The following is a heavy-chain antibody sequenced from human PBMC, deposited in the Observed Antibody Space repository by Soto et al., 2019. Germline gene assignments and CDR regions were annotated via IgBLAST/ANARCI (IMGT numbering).Heavy chain of an antibody. Sequence: QVQLQESGTGLVKPSGTLSLTCAVSSGSVFSSNWWSWVRLPPGKGLEWIGETRNSGGANYNPSLKSRVTITVDRSRNHIFLELSSVTAADTAVYYCASHLVMAGTRGFDHWGLGTLVTVSS. V-gene: IGHV4-4*02. J-gene: IGHJ4*02. CDR3: ASHLVMAGTRGFDH. D-gene: IGHD6-19*01. CDR1: SGSVFSSNW. CDR2: TRNSGGA.